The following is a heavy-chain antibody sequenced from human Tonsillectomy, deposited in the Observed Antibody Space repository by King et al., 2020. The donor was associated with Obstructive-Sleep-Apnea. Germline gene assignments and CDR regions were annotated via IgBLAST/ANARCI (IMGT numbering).Heavy chain of an antibody. CDR3: AREGEDIVVVVGTTHYYYGLDV. Sequence: EVQLVESGGGLVKPGGSLRLSCAASGFTFSSYTMNWVRQAPGKGLEWVSSISSSSSYIYYADSVRGRFTISRDNAKNSLYLQMNSLRAEETAVYYCAREGEDIVVVVGTTHYYYGLDVWGQGTTVTVSS. D-gene: IGHD2-15*01. J-gene: IGHJ6*02. V-gene: IGHV3-21*01. CDR1: GFTFSSYT. CDR2: ISSSSSYI.